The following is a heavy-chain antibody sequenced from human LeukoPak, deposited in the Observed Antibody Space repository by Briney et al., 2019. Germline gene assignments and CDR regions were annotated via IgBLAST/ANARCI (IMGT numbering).Heavy chain of an antibody. Sequence: PGGSLRLSCAASGFTFSSYEMNWVRQAPGKGLEWVSYISSSGSTICYADSVKGRFTISRDNAKNSLYLQMNSLRAEDTAVYYCARNSGSYYRYNDAFDIWGQGTMVTVSS. CDR2: ISSSGSTI. CDR1: GFTFSSYE. V-gene: IGHV3-48*03. CDR3: ARNSGSYYRYNDAFDI. D-gene: IGHD1-26*01. J-gene: IGHJ3*02.